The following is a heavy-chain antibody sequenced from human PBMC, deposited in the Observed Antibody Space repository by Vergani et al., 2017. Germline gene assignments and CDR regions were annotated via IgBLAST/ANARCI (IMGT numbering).Heavy chain of an antibody. CDR1: GDTFNNYT. CDR3: ARVSPGDNSGWEPFDY. CDR2: IIPIIRLA. Sequence: QVHLEQSGTEVKKPGSSVKVSCKVSGDTFNNYTVTWVRQAPGQGLEWMGRIIPIIRLATSAQKFQDRVKITGDTSTNTVYMEMNNLRSEDTAVYYCARVSPGDNSGWEPFDYWGQGTLVTVSS. J-gene: IGHJ4*02. D-gene: IGHD6-19*01. V-gene: IGHV1-69*02.